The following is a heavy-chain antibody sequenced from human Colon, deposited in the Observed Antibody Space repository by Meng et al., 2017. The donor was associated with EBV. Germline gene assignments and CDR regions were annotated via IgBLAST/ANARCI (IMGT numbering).Heavy chain of an antibody. D-gene: IGHD6-19*01. CDR2: ISTNTGNP. Sequence: QGQVVQSGSEWKKPGASVKVSCKASGYTFTRYPMNWVRQAPGQGLEWMGWISTNTGNPTYAQGFTGRFVFSVDTSVSTAYLQISSLKAEDTAVYYCGTLKYTSGFYGPAYWGQGALVTVSS. CDR1: GYTFTRYP. CDR3: GTLKYTSGFYGPAY. V-gene: IGHV7-4-1*02. J-gene: IGHJ4*02.